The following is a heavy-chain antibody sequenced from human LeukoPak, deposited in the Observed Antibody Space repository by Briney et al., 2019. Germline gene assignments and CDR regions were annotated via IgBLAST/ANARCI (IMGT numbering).Heavy chain of an antibody. CDR1: GGSFSGYY. Sequence: SETLSLTCAVYGGSFSGYYWSWIRQPPGKGLEWIGEINHSGSTNYNPSLKSRVTISVDTSKNQFSLRLNSVTAADTAVYYCARRPLGGMDVWGQGTTVTVSS. D-gene: IGHD7-27*01. CDR2: INHSGST. V-gene: IGHV4-34*01. J-gene: IGHJ6*02. CDR3: ARRPLGGMDV.